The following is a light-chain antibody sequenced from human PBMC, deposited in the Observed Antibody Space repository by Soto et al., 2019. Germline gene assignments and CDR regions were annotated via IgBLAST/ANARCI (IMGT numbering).Light chain of an antibody. J-gene: IGKJ1*01. CDR3: QQYNTYPWT. V-gene: IGKV3-15*01. CDR1: ESVDIN. CDR2: GAS. Sequence: EIVLTPSPATPAVASGERGTLSCRASESVDINLAWYQQKPGQAPRLLIYGASTRATDMPGTFSGRGSGTEFTLTISSLQPADFATYYCQQYNTYPWTFGQGTKVDIK.